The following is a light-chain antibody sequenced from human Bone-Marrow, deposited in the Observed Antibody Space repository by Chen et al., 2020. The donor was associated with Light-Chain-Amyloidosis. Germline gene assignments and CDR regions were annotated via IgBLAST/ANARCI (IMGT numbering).Light chain of an antibody. CDR2: EVG. J-gene: IGLJ2*01. V-gene: IGLV2-14*01. CDR1: DSDIGDYNY. Sequence: QSALTQPASVSGSPGQSVTISCTGTDSDIGDYNYVSWYQQFPGKAPNLMIFEVGNRPSGVSHRFSCSKSASTASLTISVLQPEDEADYYCSSYSNLDTLVIFGGGTKLTVL. CDR3: SSYSNLDTLVI.